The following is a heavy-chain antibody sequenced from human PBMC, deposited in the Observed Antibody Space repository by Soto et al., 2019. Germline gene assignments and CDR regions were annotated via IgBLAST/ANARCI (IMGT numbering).Heavy chain of an antibody. V-gene: IGHV3-30-3*01. J-gene: IGHJ3*02. CDR2: ISYDGSNK. Sequence: QVQLVESGGGVVQPGRSLRLSCAASGFTFSSYAMHWVRQAPGKGLEWVAVISYDGSNKYYADSVKGRFTISRDNSKNTLYLQMNSLRAEDTAVYYCVRDIVGRDAFDIWGQGTMVTVSS. CDR1: GFTFSSYA. D-gene: IGHD1-26*01. CDR3: VRDIVGRDAFDI.